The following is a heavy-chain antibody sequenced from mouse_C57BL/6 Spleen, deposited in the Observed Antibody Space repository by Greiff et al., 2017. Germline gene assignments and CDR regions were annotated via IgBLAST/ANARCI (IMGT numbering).Heavy chain of an antibody. CDR2: IDPSDSET. Sequence: VKLQQPGAELVRPGSSVKLSCKASGYTFTSYWMHWVKQRPIQGLEWIGNIDPSDSETHYNQKFKDKATLTVDKSSSTAYMQLSSLTSEDSAVYYCARSRDGYYDFDYWGQGTTLTVSS. CDR1: GYTFTSYW. J-gene: IGHJ2*01. D-gene: IGHD2-3*01. V-gene: IGHV1-52*01. CDR3: ARSRDGYYDFDY.